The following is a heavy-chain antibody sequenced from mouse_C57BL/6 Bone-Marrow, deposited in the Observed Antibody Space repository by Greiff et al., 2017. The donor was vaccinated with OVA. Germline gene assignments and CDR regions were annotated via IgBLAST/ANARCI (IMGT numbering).Heavy chain of an antibody. V-gene: IGHV1-19*01. D-gene: IGHD1-1*01. CDR2: INPYNGGT. Sequence: EVQVVESGPVLVKPGASVKMSCKASGYTFTDYYMNWVKQSHGKSLEWIGVINPYNGGTSYNQKFKGKATLTVDKSSSTAYMEINSLTSEDSAVYYGARSDYCGSSYWFAYWGQGTLVTVSA. J-gene: IGHJ3*01. CDR1: GYTFTDYY. CDR3: ARSDYCGSSYWFAY.